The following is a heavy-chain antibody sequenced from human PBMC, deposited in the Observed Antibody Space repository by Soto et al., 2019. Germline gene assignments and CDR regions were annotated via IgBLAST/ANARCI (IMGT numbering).Heavy chain of an antibody. CDR2: IYYTGST. J-gene: IGHJ2*01. V-gene: IGHV4-59*01. D-gene: IGHD6-13*01. Sequence: QVQLQESGPGLVKPSETLSLTCTVSGDSIRNYYWSWTRQPPGKGLGWIGYIYYTGSTTYSPSLKSRVTISVDTSKNQFSLKLSSVTAADTAVYYCARGLSFEATAGTMWYFDIWGRGTLVTVSS. CDR3: ARGLSFEATAGTMWYFDI. CDR1: GDSIRNYY.